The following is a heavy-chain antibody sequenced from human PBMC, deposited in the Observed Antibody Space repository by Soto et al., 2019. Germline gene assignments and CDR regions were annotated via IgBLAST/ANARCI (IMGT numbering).Heavy chain of an antibody. CDR2: ISGSGGST. CDR1: EVTCSSYA. CDR3: AKGPETTFVGLDV. V-gene: IGHV3-23*01. J-gene: IGHJ3*01. Sequence: RDSCGAAEVTCSSYAMSCVSQAPGKGLEWVSAISGSGGSTYYADSVKGRFTISRDNSKNTLYLQMNSLRAEDTAVYYCAKGPETTFVGLDVWGQGTMVTVSS. D-gene: IGHD4-4*01.